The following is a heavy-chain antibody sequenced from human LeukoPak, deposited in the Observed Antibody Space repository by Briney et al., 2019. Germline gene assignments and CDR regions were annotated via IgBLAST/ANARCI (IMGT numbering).Heavy chain of an antibody. J-gene: IGHJ6*03. CDR3: AKAAILSSSYNYYYYMDV. CDR2: IGGSGDST. CDR1: GFTFSNYA. V-gene: IGHV3-23*01. D-gene: IGHD2-2*01. Sequence: GGSLRLSCAASGFTFSNYAMSWVRQAPGKGLEWVSGIGGSGDSTYYADSVKGRFTISRDNSKNTLYLQMNSLRAEDTAVYYCAKAAILSSSYNYYYYMDVWGKGTTVTVSS.